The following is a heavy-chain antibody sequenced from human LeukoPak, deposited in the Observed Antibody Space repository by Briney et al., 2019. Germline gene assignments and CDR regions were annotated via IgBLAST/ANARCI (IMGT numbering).Heavy chain of an antibody. V-gene: IGHV3-48*03. CDR2: ISSSGSTI. CDR3: ASWENSRVVLGSFDY. D-gene: IGHD4/OR15-4a*01. J-gene: IGHJ4*02. CDR1: GFTFSSYE. Sequence: GGSLRLSCAASGFTFSSYEMNWVRQAPGKGLEWVSYISSSGSTIYYADSVKGRFTISRDNAKNSLYLQMNSLRAEDTAVYYCASWENSRVVLGSFDYWGQGTLVTVSS.